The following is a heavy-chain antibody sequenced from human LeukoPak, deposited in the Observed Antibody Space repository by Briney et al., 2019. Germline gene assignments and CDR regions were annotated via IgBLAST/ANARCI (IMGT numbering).Heavy chain of an antibody. CDR3: ARGRGSYWFGPGHPTSYYYYMDV. CDR1: GYTFTSYD. Sequence: ASVKVSCKASGYTFTSYDINWVRQATGQGLEWMGWMNPNSGNTGYAQKFQGRVTITRNTSISTAYMELSSLRSEDTAVYYCARGRGSYWFGPGHPTSYYYYMDVWGKGTTVTVSS. V-gene: IGHV1-8*03. J-gene: IGHJ6*03. D-gene: IGHD3-10*01. CDR2: MNPNSGNT.